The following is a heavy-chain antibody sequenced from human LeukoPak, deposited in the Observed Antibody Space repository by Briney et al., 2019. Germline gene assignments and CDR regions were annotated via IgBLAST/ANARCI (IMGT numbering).Heavy chain of an antibody. V-gene: IGHV4-4*02. CDR3: ARDGITMIVGAFGI. J-gene: IGHJ3*02. D-gene: IGHD3-22*01. Sequence: SETLSLTCAVSGGSISSSNWWSWVSQPPGKGLEWIGEIYHSGSTNYNPSLKSRVTISVDKSKNQFSLKLSSVTAADTAVYYCARDGITMIVGAFGIWGQGTMVTVSS. CDR1: GGSISSSNW. CDR2: IYHSGST.